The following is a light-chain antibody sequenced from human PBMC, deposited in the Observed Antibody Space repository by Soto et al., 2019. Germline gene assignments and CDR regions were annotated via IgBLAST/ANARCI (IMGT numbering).Light chain of an antibody. CDR1: SSDVGRFEY. V-gene: IGLV2-11*01. Sequence: QSALTQPRSVSGSPEQSVTISCTGTSSDVGRFEYVSWYQQHPGEAPKVVVYDITKRPSGVPDRFSGSKSGNTASLTISGLQAEDEADYYCCSYATSSTLVFGGGTKLTVL. CDR2: DIT. CDR3: CSYATSSTLV. J-gene: IGLJ2*01.